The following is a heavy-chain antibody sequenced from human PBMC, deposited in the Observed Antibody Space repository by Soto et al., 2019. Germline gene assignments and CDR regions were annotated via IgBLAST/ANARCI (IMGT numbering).Heavy chain of an antibody. D-gene: IGHD1-26*01. CDR1: GFTFSSYA. CDR3: ARDQRIVGAPRNYFNY. J-gene: IGHJ4*02. CDR2: ISSDGSNK. Sequence: GGSLRLSCAASGFTFSSYAMHWVRQAPGKGREWVALISSDGSNKYYADSVKGRFTISRDNSKNTLYRQMDSLRAEDTAVYYCARDQRIVGAPRNYFNYWGQGTLVTVSS. V-gene: IGHV3-30-3*01.